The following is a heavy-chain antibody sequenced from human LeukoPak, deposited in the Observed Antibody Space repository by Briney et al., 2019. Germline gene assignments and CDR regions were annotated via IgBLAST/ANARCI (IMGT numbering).Heavy chain of an antibody. Sequence: ASVKVSCKASGYTFTGYYIHWVRQAPGQGLEWMGRINPNNGGTNYAQKFQGRVTMTRDTSTSTAYMELSSLRSEDTAVYYCARDLTIFGSRAPKNWFDPWGQGTLVTVSS. CDR1: GYTFTGYY. CDR2: INPNNGGT. V-gene: IGHV1-2*06. J-gene: IGHJ5*02. D-gene: IGHD3-3*01. CDR3: ARDLTIFGSRAPKNWFDP.